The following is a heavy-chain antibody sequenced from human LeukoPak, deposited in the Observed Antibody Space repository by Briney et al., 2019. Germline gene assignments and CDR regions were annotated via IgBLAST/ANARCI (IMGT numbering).Heavy chain of an antibody. CDR1: GFTFTDYS. J-gene: IGHJ4*02. CDR2: ISGSGGST. D-gene: IGHD3-22*01. Sequence: PGGSLRLSCAASGFTFTDYSMNWVRQAPGKGLEWVSAISGSGGSTYYADSVKGRFTISRDNSKNTLYLQMNSLRAEDTAVYYCAKDLRVRGSSGCIDYWGQGTLVTVSS. CDR3: AKDLRVRGSSGCIDY. V-gene: IGHV3-23*01.